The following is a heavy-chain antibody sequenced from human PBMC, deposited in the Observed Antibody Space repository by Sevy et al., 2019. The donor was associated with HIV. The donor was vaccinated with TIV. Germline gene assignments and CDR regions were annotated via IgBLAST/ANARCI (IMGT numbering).Heavy chain of an antibody. V-gene: IGHV4-59*01. CDR1: GGSISSYY. CDR2: IYYSGST. D-gene: IGHD6-13*01. Sequence: SETLSLTCTVAGGSISSYYWCWIRQPPGRGLEWIGYIYYSGSTNYNPSLKSRVTISVDTSKNQFSLKLSSVTAADTAVYYCARERQLVLDYWGQGTLVTVSS. CDR3: ARERQLVLDY. J-gene: IGHJ4*02.